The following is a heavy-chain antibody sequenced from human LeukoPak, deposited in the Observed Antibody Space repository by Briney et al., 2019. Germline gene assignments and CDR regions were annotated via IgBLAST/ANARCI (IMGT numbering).Heavy chain of an antibody. CDR1: GGSISSGGYS. J-gene: IGHJ4*02. Sequence: PSETLSLTCAVSGGSISSGGYSWSWIRQPPGKGLEWIGYIYYSDTYYNPSLKSRVTISADTSKNQFSLRLNSVTAADTAVYYCARSDGHSGHYYDSSGYYSYWGQGTLVTVSS. CDR3: ARSDGHSGHYYDSSGYYSY. CDR2: IYYSDT. D-gene: IGHD3-22*01. V-gene: IGHV4-30-4*07.